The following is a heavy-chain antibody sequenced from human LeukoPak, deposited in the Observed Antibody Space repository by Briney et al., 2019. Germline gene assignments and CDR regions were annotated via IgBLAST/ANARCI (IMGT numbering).Heavy chain of an antibody. CDR1: GFTFSDYY. J-gene: IGHJ5*02. CDR2: ISSSGSTI. CDR3: ARTEGEHYYDSSGYYENWFDP. Sequence: AGGSLRLSCAASGFTFSDYYMSWIRQAPGKGLEWVSYISSSGSTIYYADSVKGRFTISRDNAKNSLYLQMNSLRAEDTAVYYCARTEGEHYYDSSGYYENWFDPWGQGTLVTVSS. D-gene: IGHD3-22*01. V-gene: IGHV3-11*01.